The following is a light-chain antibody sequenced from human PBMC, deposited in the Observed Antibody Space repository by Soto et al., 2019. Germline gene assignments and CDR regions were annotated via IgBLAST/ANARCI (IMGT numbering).Light chain of an antibody. J-gene: IGLJ1*01. CDR1: SSDVGGYNY. CDR3: SSYTSSSTLYV. V-gene: IGLV2-14*01. Sequence: QSALTQPDSVSGSPGQSITISCTGTSSDVGGYNYVSWYQQHPGKAPKLMIYDVSNRPSGVSNRFSGSKSGNTASLTISGLQAEDEADYYASSYTSSSTLYVFGTGTKLTVL. CDR2: DVS.